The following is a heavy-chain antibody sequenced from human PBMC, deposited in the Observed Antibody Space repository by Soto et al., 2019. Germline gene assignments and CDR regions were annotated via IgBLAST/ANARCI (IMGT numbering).Heavy chain of an antibody. CDR2: IYHSGST. V-gene: IGHV4-4*02. J-gene: IGHJ4*02. Sequence: QVQLQESGPGLVKPSGTLSLTCAVSSGSISSSTWGSWVRQPPGKGLEWIGEIYHSGSTNYNPSLKSRVTISVDKSKNQFSLKLSSVTAADTAVYYCARAPDPVDIAAAGTYEYYFDYWGQGTLVTVSS. D-gene: IGHD6-13*01. CDR1: SGSISSSTW. CDR3: ARAPDPVDIAAAGTYEYYFDY.